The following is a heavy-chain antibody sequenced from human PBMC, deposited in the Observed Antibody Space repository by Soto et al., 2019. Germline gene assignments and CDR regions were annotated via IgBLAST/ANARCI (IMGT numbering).Heavy chain of an antibody. CDR3: ARAYDSSGSNWFDP. CDR2: IYHSGST. J-gene: IGHJ5*02. Sequence: PSETLSLTCAVSVGSISSSNWWSWVRQPPGKGLEWIGEIYHSGSTNYNPSLKSRVTISVDRSKNQFSLKLSSVTAADTAVYYCARAYDSSGSNWFDPWGQGTLVTVSS. D-gene: IGHD3-22*01. CDR1: VGSISSSNW. V-gene: IGHV4-4*02.